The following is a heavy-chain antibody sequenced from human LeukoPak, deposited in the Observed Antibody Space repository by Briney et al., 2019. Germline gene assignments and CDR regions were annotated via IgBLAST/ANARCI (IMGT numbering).Heavy chain of an antibody. J-gene: IGHJ5*02. D-gene: IGHD1-14*01. V-gene: IGHV4-38-2*02. CDR2: IYYSGST. CDR3: ARLNKPGWFDP. CDR1: GYSINSGYS. Sequence: SETLSLTCTVSGYSINSGYSWGWIRQPPGKGLEWIGSIYYSGSTYYNPSLKSRLTISVDTSKNQFSLKLTSVTAADTAVYYCARLNKPGWFDPWGQGTLVTVSS.